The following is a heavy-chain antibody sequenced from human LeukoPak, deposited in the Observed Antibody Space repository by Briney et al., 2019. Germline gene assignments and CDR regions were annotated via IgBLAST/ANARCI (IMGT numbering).Heavy chain of an antibody. D-gene: IGHD3-22*01. Sequence: WASVKVSCKASGYTFTSYGISWVRQAPGQGLEWMGWISAYNGNTNYAQKLQGRVTMTTDTSTSTAYMELRSLRADDTAVYYCARNGVNYDSSGYPHDAFDIWGQGTMVTVSS. CDR2: ISAYNGNT. CDR3: ARNGVNYDSSGYPHDAFDI. CDR1: GYTFTSYG. J-gene: IGHJ3*02. V-gene: IGHV1-18*01.